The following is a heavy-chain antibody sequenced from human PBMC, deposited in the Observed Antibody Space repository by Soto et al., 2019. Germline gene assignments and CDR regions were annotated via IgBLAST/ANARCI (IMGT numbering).Heavy chain of an antibody. CDR3: ARDRPLTLAGRPSPGMDV. Sequence: QVQLQESGPGLVKPSQTLSLTCTVSGGSISSGGYYWSWIRQHPGKGLEWIGYIYYSGSTYYNPSLKSRFTISVDTSKNQFSLKLSSVTAADTAVYYCARDRPLTLAGRPSPGMDVWGQGTTVTVSS. D-gene: IGHD6-6*01. CDR2: IYYSGST. V-gene: IGHV4-31*03. CDR1: GGSISSGGYY. J-gene: IGHJ6*02.